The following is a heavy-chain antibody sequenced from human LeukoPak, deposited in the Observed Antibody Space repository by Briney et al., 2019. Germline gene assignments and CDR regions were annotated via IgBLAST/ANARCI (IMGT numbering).Heavy chain of an antibody. J-gene: IGHJ4*02. V-gene: IGHV4-39*07. CDR3: AKDGADVLRYFDWAYYFDY. CDR2: IYYSGST. CDR1: GGSISSSSYY. Sequence: SETLSLTCTVSGGSISSSSYYWGWIRQPPGKGLEWIGSIYYSGSTYYNPSLKSRVTISVDTSKNQFSLKLSSVTAADTAVYYCAKDGADVLRYFDWAYYFDYWGQGTLVTVSS. D-gene: IGHD3-9*01.